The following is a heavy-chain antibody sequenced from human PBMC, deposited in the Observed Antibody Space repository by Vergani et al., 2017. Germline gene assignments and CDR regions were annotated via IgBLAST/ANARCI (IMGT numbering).Heavy chain of an antibody. CDR1: GFTFINAW. V-gene: IGHV3-15*01. CDR3: ARTYCSSTRCYDHFYMDV. D-gene: IGHD2-2*01. J-gene: IGHJ6*03. CDR2: IKSKTDGGTT. Sequence: EVQLVESGGGLVKPGGSLRLSCAASGFTFINAWMTWVRQAPGKGLEWVGRIKSKTDGGTTYYAAPVKGKVTISRDDSKNTLYLQMNSLRAEDTAVYYCARTYCSSTRCYDHFYMDVWDKGTMVSVS.